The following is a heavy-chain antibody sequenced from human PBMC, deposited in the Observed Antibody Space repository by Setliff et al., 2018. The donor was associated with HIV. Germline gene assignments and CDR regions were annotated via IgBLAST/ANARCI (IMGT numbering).Heavy chain of an antibody. Sequence: ASVKVSCKASGGTFSSYAISWVRQAPEQGLEWMGGLIPIFGTPNYAQKFQGRVTITADESTSTAYMELSSLRSEDTAVYFCARGLVRNWRPQLGNDAFDIWGQGTMVTVSS. CDR1: GGTFSSYA. D-gene: IGHD6-13*01. V-gene: IGHV1-69*13. CDR3: ARGLVRNWRPQLGNDAFDI. CDR2: LIPIFGTP. J-gene: IGHJ3*02.